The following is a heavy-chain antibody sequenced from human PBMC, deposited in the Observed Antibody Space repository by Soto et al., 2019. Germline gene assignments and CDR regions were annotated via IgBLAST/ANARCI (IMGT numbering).Heavy chain of an antibody. Sequence: PSETLSLTCTVSGGSISSSSYYWGWIRQPPGKGLEWIGSIYYSGSTYYNPSLKSRVTISVDTSKNQFSLKLSSVTAADTAVYYCARLSSLTIFGVTYGMDVWGQGTTVTVSS. CDR2: IYYSGST. D-gene: IGHD3-3*01. CDR1: GGSISSSSYY. CDR3: ARLSSLTIFGVTYGMDV. J-gene: IGHJ6*02. V-gene: IGHV4-39*01.